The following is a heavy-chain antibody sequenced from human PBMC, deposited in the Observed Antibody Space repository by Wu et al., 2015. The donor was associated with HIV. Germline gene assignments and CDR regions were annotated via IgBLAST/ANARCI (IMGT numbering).Heavy chain of an antibody. V-gene: IGHV1-2*02. J-gene: IGHJ6*03. D-gene: IGHD3-10*01. CDR3: ATSADFSGVSDYYYMDV. Sequence: QVHLVQSGADVKKPGASVKVSCKASGYNFITYYIHWVRQAPGQGLEWMGCINPNSGGTNYAQRFQDKVSMTRDTSISTAYMELRRLKFDDTAVYYCATSADFSGVSDYYYMDVWGKGTMVTVSS. CDR1: GYNFITYY. CDR2: INPNSGGT.